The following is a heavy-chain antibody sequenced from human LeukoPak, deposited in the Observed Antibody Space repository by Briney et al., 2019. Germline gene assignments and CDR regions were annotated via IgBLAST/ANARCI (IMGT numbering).Heavy chain of an antibody. Sequence: SVKVSCKASGGTFSNHGITWVRQAPGQGLEWLGGVSPSISNFAQKFRGRLTIIADTSTDTAYMDLSSLRPEDTAIYYCARTSNSDLGGSPYLYLDLWGRGTLVTVSS. D-gene: IGHD4-23*01. CDR2: VSPSIS. CDR1: GGTFSNHG. CDR3: ARTSNSDLGGSPYLYLDL. V-gene: IGHV1-69*10. J-gene: IGHJ2*01.